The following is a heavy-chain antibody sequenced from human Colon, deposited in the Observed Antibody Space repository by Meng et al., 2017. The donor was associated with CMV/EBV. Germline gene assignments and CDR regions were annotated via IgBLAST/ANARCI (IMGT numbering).Heavy chain of an antibody. CDR2: IYYSGST. CDR1: GGSVSSGGYY. Sequence: SETLSLTCNVSGGSVSSGGYYWSWIRQPPGKGLEWIGYIYYSGSTNYNPSLKSRVTISVDTSKNQFSLKLSSVTAADTAVYYCARDRECSSTSCYSWYAFDIWGQGTMVTVSS. J-gene: IGHJ3*02. D-gene: IGHD2-2*01. V-gene: IGHV4-61*08. CDR3: ARDRECSSTSCYSWYAFDI.